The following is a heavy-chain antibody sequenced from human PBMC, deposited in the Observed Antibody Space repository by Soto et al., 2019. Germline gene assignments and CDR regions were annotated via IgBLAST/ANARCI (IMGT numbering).Heavy chain of an antibody. V-gene: IGHV4-59*08. CDR3: ARRRWLGGSCYGGNWLDP. Sequence: QVQLQESGPGLVEPSETLSLTCTVSGDSINHYYWSWVRQAPGKGLEWIGYVPYTGRTNYNPSIKSRVTISIDTSQNQSSLRLTSVPAADTALSHCARRRWLGGSCYGGNWLDPWGQGILVTVSS. CDR2: VPYTGRT. D-gene: IGHD2-15*01. J-gene: IGHJ5*02. CDR1: GDSINHYY.